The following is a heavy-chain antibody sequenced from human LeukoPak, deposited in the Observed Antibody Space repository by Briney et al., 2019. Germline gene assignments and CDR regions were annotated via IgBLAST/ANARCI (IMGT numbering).Heavy chain of an antibody. CDR2: IYYSGRT. J-gene: IGHJ1*01. CDR1: GDSVSRSDSY. CDR3: ARRRYYDGSGYLE. D-gene: IGHD3-22*01. V-gene: IGHV4-39*01. Sequence: SETLSLTCSVSGDSVSRSDSYWDWIRQPPGKGLEWIRTIYYSGRTYYSPSLKSRVTMSVDPSNNQFSLNLRSVTAADTAVYYCARRRYYDGSGYLEWGQGTLLGVSS.